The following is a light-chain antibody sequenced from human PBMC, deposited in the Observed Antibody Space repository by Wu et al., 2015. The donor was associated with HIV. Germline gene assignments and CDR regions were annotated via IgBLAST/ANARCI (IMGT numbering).Light chain of an antibody. J-gene: IGKJ1*01. CDR1: QSISSW. V-gene: IGKV1-5*03. Sequence: DIQMTQSPSTLSASVGDRVTITCRASQSISSWLAWYQQKPGKAPKLLIYKASSLESGVPSRFSGSGSGTEFTLTISSLQPDDFATYYCQQYNTYWTFGQGTKGG. CDR3: QQYNTYWT. CDR2: KAS.